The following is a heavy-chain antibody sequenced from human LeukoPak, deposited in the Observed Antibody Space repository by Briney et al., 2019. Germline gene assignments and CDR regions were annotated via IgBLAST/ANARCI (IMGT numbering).Heavy chain of an antibody. CDR3: ARGGSYYAYTRYFDY. J-gene: IGHJ4*02. Sequence: ASVKVSCTASGYTFTSYDINWVRQATGQGLEWMGWMNPNSGNTGYAQKFQGRVTMTRNTSIRTAYMELSSLRSEDTAVYYCARGGSYYAYTRYFDYWGQGTLVTVSS. V-gene: IGHV1-8*01. CDR1: GYTFTSYD. D-gene: IGHD1-26*01. CDR2: MNPNSGNT.